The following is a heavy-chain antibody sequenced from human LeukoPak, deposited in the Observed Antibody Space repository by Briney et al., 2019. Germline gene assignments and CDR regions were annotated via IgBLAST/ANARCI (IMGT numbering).Heavy chain of an antibody. D-gene: IGHD3-22*01. CDR2: MNPNSGNT. CDR3: ARGDTYYYDSSGYYSAAMDV. CDR1: GYTCTSYD. Sequence: ASVKVSCKASGYTCTSYDINWVRQATGQGLEWMGWMNPNSGNTGYAQRFQGRVTMTRNTSISTAYMELSSLRSEDTAVYYCARGDTYYYDSSGYYSAAMDVWGKGTTVTVSS. J-gene: IGHJ6*03. V-gene: IGHV1-8*01.